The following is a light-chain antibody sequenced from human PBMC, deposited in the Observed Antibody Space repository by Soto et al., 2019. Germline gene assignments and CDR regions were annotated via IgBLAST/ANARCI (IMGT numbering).Light chain of an antibody. J-gene: IGKJ4*01. CDR2: GAS. Sequence: EIVFTQSPGTLSLSPGERATLSCSASQSVSNNYFAWYQQKPGQAPRLLIFGASTRAPGIPDRFSGSGSGTDFTLTISKLEPEDFALFYCQQYSNSPLTFGGGTKVDIK. CDR1: QSVSNNY. CDR3: QQYSNSPLT. V-gene: IGKV3-20*01.